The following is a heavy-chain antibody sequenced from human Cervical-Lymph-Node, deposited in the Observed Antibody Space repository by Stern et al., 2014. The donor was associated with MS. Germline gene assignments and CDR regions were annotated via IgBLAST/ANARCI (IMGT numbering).Heavy chain of an antibody. Sequence: DQLVESGAEVKKPGSSVKVSCKASGGTFSSYAISWVRQAPGQGLEWLGGIIPIFGTANYAQKFQGRVTITADESTSTAYMELSSLRSEDTAVYYCARDFSEYYDSSGYDFDYWGQGTLVTVSS. CDR1: GGTFSSYA. CDR2: IIPIFGTA. J-gene: IGHJ4*02. V-gene: IGHV1-69*01. D-gene: IGHD3-22*01. CDR3: ARDFSEYYDSSGYDFDY.